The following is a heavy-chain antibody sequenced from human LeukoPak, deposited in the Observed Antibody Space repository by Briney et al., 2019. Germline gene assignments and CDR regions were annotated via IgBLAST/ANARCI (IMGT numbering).Heavy chain of an antibody. D-gene: IGHD2-8*02. V-gene: IGHV3-23*01. CDR2: ISGSGGST. J-gene: IGHJ4*02. CDR3: AKDHSWYDPLRDDY. CDR1: GFTFSSYA. Sequence: GGSLRLSCAASGFTFSSYAMSWVRQAPGQGLEWVSAISGSGGSTYYADSVKGRFTISRDNSKNTLYLQMNSLRAEDTAVYYCAKDHSWYDPLRDDYWGQGTLVTVSS.